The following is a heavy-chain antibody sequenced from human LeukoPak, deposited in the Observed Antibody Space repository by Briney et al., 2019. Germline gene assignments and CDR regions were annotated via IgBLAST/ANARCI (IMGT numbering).Heavy chain of an antibody. CDR3: ARVAGSIDY. CDR1: GYTFTTYD. D-gene: IGHD6-19*01. CDR2: MNPNSGYT. Sequence: ASVKVSCKASGYTFTTYDINWVRQATGQGPGWMGWMNPNSGYTGYAQKFQGRVTITRDTSISTAYMELSSLRSEDTAVYYCARVAGSIDYWGQGTLVTVSS. J-gene: IGHJ4*02. V-gene: IGHV1-8*03.